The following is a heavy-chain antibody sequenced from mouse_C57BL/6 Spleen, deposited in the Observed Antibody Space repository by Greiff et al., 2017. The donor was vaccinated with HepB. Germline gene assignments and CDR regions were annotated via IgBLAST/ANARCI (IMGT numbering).Heavy chain of an antibody. J-gene: IGHJ4*01. Sequence: QVHVKQSGAELVKPGASVKLSCKASGYTFTSYWMHWVKQRPGQGLEWIGMIHPNSGSTNYNEKFKSKATLTVDKSSSTAYMQLSSLTSEDSAVYYCARRDFTTVVASSAMDYWGQGTSVTVSS. D-gene: IGHD1-1*01. CDR1: GYTFTSYW. CDR3: ARRDFTTVVASSAMDY. V-gene: IGHV1-64*01. CDR2: IHPNSGST.